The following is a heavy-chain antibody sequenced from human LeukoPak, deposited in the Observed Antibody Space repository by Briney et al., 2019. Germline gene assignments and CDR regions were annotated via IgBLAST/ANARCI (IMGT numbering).Heavy chain of an antibody. J-gene: IGHJ4*02. CDR3: AKDLYRAYSSSWFH. CDR1: GFTLSTYW. CDR2: ISGSGGST. D-gene: IGHD6-13*01. V-gene: IGHV3-23*01. Sequence: GGSLRLSCAASGFTLSTYWMSWVRQAPGKGLEWVSAISGSGGSTYYADSVKGRFTISRDNSKNTLYLQMNSLRAEDTAVYYCAKDLYRAYSSSWFHWGQGTLVTVSS.